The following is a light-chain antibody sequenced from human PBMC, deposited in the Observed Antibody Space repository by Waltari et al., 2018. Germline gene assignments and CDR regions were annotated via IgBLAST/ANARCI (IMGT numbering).Light chain of an antibody. V-gene: IGKV3-20*01. CDR3: QKDGSLPAT. CDR1: QGISRV. CDR2: DPS. Sequence: EIMLTQSPGTLSLSPGERATLSCRASQGISRVLAWYQQKPGQAPRLLIYDPSTRATGIPDRFSGSGSGTDFSLTINRLEPEDIAVYYCQKDGSLPATFGQGTKVEIK. J-gene: IGKJ1*01.